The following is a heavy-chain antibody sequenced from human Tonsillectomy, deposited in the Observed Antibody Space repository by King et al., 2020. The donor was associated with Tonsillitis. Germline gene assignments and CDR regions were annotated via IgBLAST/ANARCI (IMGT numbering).Heavy chain of an antibody. V-gene: IGHV3-30*04. D-gene: IGHD3-22*01. J-gene: IGHJ4*02. Sequence: QLVQSGGGVVKPGRSLRLSCAASGFTFSSYAMHWVRQAPGKGLEWVAVISYDGSNKYYADSVKGRFTISRDNSTNTLYLQMNSLRAEDTAVYYCARDWGYYGRSGDYDSWGPGTLVTVSS. CDR1: GFTFSSYA. CDR3: ARDWGYYGRSGDYDS. CDR2: ISYDGSNK.